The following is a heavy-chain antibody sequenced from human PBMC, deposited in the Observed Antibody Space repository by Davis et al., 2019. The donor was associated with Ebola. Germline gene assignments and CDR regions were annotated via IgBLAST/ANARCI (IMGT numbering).Heavy chain of an antibody. Sequence: GESLKISCAASGFTFRNYGMHWVRQAPGKGLEWVAIVSYDGSNEYYADSVKGRFTVSRDNSKNTLYLQMNGLRAEDTAVYYCAKREPSTPPYWGQGTLVTVSS. CDR3: AKREPSTPPY. D-gene: IGHD1-26*01. CDR2: VSYDGSNE. V-gene: IGHV3-30*18. CDR1: GFTFRNYG. J-gene: IGHJ4*02.